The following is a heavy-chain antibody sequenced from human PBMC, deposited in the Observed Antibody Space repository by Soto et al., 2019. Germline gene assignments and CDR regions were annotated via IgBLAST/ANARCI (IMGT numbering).Heavy chain of an antibody. CDR3: AHSTGAPGYFDY. CDR2: IYWDDYK. J-gene: IGHJ4*02. D-gene: IGHD2-8*02. V-gene: IGHV2-5*02. Sequence: QITLKESGPTLVKPTQTLTLTCTFSGFSLSTTGVGVGWIRQPPVKALEWFALIYWDDYKRYSPSLKSRLTITKDTSKNQVVLTMTNMDPVDTATYYCAHSTGAPGYFDYWGQGTLVTVSS. CDR1: GFSLSTTGVG.